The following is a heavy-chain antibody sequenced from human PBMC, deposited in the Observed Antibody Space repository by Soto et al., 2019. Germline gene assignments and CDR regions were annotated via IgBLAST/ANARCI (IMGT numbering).Heavy chain of an antibody. CDR1: GGSFSGYY. V-gene: IGHV4-34*01. Sequence: QVQLQQWGAGLLKPSETLSLTCAVYGGSFSGYYWSWIRKPPGKGLEWIGEINHSGSTNYNPSLKSRVTISVDTSKNQFSLKLSSVTAADTAVYYCARTAAAAGHWFDPWGQGTLVTVSS. CDR2: INHSGST. CDR3: ARTAAAAGHWFDP. J-gene: IGHJ5*02. D-gene: IGHD6-13*01.